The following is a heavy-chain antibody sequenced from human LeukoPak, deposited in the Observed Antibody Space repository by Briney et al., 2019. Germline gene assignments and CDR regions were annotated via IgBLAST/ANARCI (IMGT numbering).Heavy chain of an antibody. CDR2: ISYDGSNK. D-gene: IGHD3-22*01. V-gene: IGHV3-30-3*01. CDR1: GFTFSSYA. CDR3: AKDRGSSGSWDAFDI. Sequence: GGSPRLSCAASGFTFSSYAMHWVRQAPGKGLEWVAVISYDGSNKYYADSVKGRFTISRDNSKNTLYLQMNSLRAEDTAVYYCAKDRGSSGSWDAFDIWGQGTMVTVSS. J-gene: IGHJ3*02.